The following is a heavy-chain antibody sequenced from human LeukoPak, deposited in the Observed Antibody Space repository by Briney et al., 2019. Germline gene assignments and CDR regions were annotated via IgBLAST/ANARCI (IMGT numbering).Heavy chain of an antibody. V-gene: IGHV6-1*01. CDR1: GDSVSSNSAA. J-gene: IGHJ4*02. CDR2: TYYRSKWYN. D-gene: IGHD3-22*01. CDR3: ARESYYDSSGYYYVFPTDY. Sequence: SQTLSLTCAISGDSVSSNSAAWNWIRQSPSRGLEWLGRTYYRSKWYNDYAVSVKSRITINPDTSKNQFSLQLNSVTPEDTAVYYCARESYYDSSGYYYVFPTDYWGQGTLVTVSS.